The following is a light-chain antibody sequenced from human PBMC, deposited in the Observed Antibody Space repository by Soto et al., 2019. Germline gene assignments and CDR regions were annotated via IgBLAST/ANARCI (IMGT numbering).Light chain of an antibody. Sequence: DIQMTQSPSSLSASVGDRVTITCRASQVIRNYLACYQQKPGKAPKLLIYAASTLQSGVPSRFSGSGSGTDFTITIRILQPEDVAAYYCQKSNSAPLTFGGGNKVQIK. CDR3: QKSNSAPLT. J-gene: IGKJ4*01. V-gene: IGKV1-27*01. CDR2: AAS. CDR1: QVIRNY.